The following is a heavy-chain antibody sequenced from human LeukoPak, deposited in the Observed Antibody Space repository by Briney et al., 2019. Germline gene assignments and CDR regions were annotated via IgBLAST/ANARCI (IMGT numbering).Heavy chain of an antibody. Sequence: SETLSLTCAVYGGSFSGYSWSWVRQPPGKGLEWIGEINHSGSTNYSPSLKSRVTISVDTSKNQFSLKLSSVTAADTAVYYCATTEYSSSWYRPYYFDYWGQGTLVTVSS. CDR1: GGSFSGYS. D-gene: IGHD6-13*01. V-gene: IGHV4-34*01. J-gene: IGHJ4*02. CDR2: INHSGST. CDR3: ATTEYSSSWYRPYYFDY.